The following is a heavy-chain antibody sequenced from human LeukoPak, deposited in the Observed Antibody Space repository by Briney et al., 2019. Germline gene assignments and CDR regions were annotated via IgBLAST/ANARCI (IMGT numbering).Heavy chain of an antibody. CDR3: ARDDYGDYEYYYYYYMDV. D-gene: IGHD4-17*01. J-gene: IGHJ6*03. Sequence: ASVKVSCTASGYTFTGYYMHWVRQAPGQGLEWMGWINPNSGGTNYAQKFQGRVTMPRDTSISTAYMELSRLRSDDTAVYYCARDDYGDYEYYYYYYMDVWGKGTTVTVSS. V-gene: IGHV1-2*02. CDR2: INPNSGGT. CDR1: GYTFTGYY.